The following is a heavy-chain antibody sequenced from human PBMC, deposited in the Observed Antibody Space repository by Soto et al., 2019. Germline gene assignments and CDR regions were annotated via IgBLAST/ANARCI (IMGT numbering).Heavy chain of an antibody. Sequence: QVQLQESGPGLVKPSETLSLTCTVSGGSVSSGSYYWSWIRQPPGKGLEWIGYIYYSGSTNYNPSLKSRVTISVDTSKNQFSLKLSSVTAADTAVCYCARVGVTTYGMDVWGQGTTVTVSS. CDR2: IYYSGST. V-gene: IGHV4-61*01. D-gene: IGHD4-17*01. CDR3: ARVGVTTYGMDV. CDR1: GGSVSSGSYY. J-gene: IGHJ6*02.